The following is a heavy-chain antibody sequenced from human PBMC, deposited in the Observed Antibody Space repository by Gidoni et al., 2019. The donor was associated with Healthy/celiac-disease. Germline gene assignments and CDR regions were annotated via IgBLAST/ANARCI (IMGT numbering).Heavy chain of an antibody. CDR3: AREVTIFGTINWFDP. J-gene: IGHJ5*02. CDR1: GCSNRSGSYY. D-gene: IGHD3-3*01. CDR2: IYTSGST. V-gene: IGHV4-61*02. Sequence: QVQLQESGPGLVKPSQTLSLTCTVSGCSNRSGSYYCSWIRQPAGKGLEWIGRIYTSGSTNDNPSLKSQVTRSVDTSKNQFSLKLSSVTAADTAVYYCAREVTIFGTINWFDPWGQGTLVTVSS.